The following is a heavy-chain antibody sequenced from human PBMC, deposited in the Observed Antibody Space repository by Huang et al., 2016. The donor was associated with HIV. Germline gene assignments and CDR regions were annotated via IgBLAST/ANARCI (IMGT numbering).Heavy chain of an antibody. J-gene: IGHJ4*02. CDR1: GESLSDFF. D-gene: IGHD6-13*01. CDR3: ARGRGSSWSLFDT. V-gene: IGHV4-34*02. CDR2: INQSGRT. Sequence: QVQLEQWGARLLKPSETLSLTCAVYGESLSDFFWSWIRQPPGKGLEWSGEINQSGRTNYNPSLKSRVTIEVDTSKKQFSLKWKSVTAAYTSMYYCARGRGSSWSLFDTWGQGSLVTVFS.